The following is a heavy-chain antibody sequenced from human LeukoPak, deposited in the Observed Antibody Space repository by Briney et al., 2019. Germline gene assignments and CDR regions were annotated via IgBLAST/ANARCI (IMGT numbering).Heavy chain of an antibody. J-gene: IGHJ4*02. Sequence: PGGSLRLSCAASGFTISSYWMSWVRQAPGKGLEWVASIKQDGSERYYVDSVKGRFTISRDNVKNSLYLQMNSLGAEDTAVYYCASAGTSYGDQFFDYWGQGTLVTVSS. D-gene: IGHD4-17*01. CDR1: GFTISSYW. V-gene: IGHV3-7*01. CDR3: ASAGTSYGDQFFDY. CDR2: IKQDGSER.